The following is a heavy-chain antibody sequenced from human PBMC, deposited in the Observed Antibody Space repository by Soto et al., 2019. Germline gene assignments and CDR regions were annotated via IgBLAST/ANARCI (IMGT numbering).Heavy chain of an antibody. J-gene: IGHJ5*02. V-gene: IGHV6-1*01. D-gene: IGHD2-2*01. CDR1: ECSVSTNSAA. CDR2: TYYRSKWYN. CDR3: ARGSTRYTDP. Sequence: SQALSGTGAKSECSVSTNSAAWNWIRQSPSGGLEWLGRTYYRSKWYNRYAVSMKSRITINPDTSKNQFSLQLNSVTPEDTAVYYCARGSTRYTDPLAYATL.